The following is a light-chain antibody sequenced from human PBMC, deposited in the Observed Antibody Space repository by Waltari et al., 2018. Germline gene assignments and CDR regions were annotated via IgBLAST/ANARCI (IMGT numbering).Light chain of an antibody. V-gene: IGLV1-47*01. Sequence: QSVLTQAPSASGTPGQRVTISCSGSSSNLGRNFVFWYQLLPGMAPKLLIFRNNQRPSGGPDRFSGSKSGTSASLAISGLRAEEEADYSCAAWDDSLRGPVFGTGTKLTVL. CDR1: SSNLGRNF. J-gene: IGLJ3*02. CDR2: RNN. CDR3: AAWDDSLRGPV.